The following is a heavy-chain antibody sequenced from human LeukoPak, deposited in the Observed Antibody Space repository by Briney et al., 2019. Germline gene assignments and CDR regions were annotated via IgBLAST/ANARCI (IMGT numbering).Heavy chain of an antibody. CDR1: GYSFTSYW. V-gene: IGHV5-51*01. J-gene: IGHJ4*02. CDR3: ARQSGYYDFWSGQYYFDY. Sequence: SGESLKISCKGSGYSFTSYWIGWVRQMPGKGLEWMGIIYPGDSDTRYSPSFQGQVTISADKSISTAYLQWSSLKASDTAMYYCARQSGYYDFWSGQYYFDYWGQGTLVTVSS. D-gene: IGHD3-3*01. CDR2: IYPGDSDT.